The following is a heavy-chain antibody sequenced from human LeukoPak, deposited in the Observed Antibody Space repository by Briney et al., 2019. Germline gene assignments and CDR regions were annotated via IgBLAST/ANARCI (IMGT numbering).Heavy chain of an antibody. CDR1: GLTFSDAW. D-gene: IGHD5-12*01. J-gene: IGHJ4*02. V-gene: IGHV3-15*01. CDR2: IRNDRIT. Sequence: PGGSLRLSCVLSGLTFSDAWMSWVRQAPGKGLEWVGRIRNDRITDYAAPVQGRFSISGDNSKNTFYLQMNSLRTEDTGMYFCTWMATIFTVDYWGQGTLVTASS. CDR3: TWMATIFTVDY.